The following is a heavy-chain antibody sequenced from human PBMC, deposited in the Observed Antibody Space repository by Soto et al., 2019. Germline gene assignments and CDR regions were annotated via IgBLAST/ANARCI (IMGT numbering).Heavy chain of an antibody. CDR2: IYHSGST. CDR1: GGSICRGGYS. V-gene: IGHV4-30-2*01. D-gene: IGHD1-26*01. CDR3: ARTPLL. J-gene: IGHJ4*02. Sequence: TLSLNRRVVGGSICRGGYSWSWIRQPPGKGLEWIGYIYHSGSTYYNPSLKSRVTISVDRSKNQFSLKLSSVTAADTAVYYCARTPLLWGQGTLVTVPQ.